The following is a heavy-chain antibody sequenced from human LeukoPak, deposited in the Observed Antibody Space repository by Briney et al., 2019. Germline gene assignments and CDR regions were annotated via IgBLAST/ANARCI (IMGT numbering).Heavy chain of an antibody. CDR3: ARVFPSAMVRGVDVGWFDP. D-gene: IGHD3-10*01. Sequence: SETLSLTCTVSRGSISSYFWSWIRQPPGKGLEWIGYIYYSGSTNYNPSLKSRVTISVDTSKNQFSLKLSSVTAADTAVYYCARVFPSAMVRGVDVGWFDPWGQGTPVTVSS. CDR2: IYYSGST. J-gene: IGHJ5*02. CDR1: RGSISSYF. V-gene: IGHV4-59*01.